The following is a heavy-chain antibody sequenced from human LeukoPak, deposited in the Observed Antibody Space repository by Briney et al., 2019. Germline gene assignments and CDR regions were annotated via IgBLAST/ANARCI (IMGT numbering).Heavy chain of an antibody. CDR3: ARDSGSAYYYNSGTYYYDSFDF. CDR2: IRQDESEK. D-gene: IGHD3-10*01. CDR1: GFTFSSYW. Sequence: GGSLRLSCTVSGFTFSSYWMTWVRHPPGKGLEWVANIRQDESEKYYADSVKGRFTVSRDNAKNSLYLHMNSLRAEDTAVYYCARDSGSAYYYNSGTYYYDSFDFWGQGTTVTVSS. V-gene: IGHV3-7*01. J-gene: IGHJ3*01.